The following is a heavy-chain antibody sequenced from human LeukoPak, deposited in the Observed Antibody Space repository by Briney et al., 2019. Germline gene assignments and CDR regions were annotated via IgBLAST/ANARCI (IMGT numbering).Heavy chain of an antibody. Sequence: SETLSLTCTVSGGSISSSSYYWSWIRQPPGKGLEWIGEINHSGSTNYNPSLKSRVTISVDTSKNQFSLKLSSVTAADTAVYYCARVQYSSSWYYWGQGTLVTVSS. CDR2: INHSGST. CDR3: ARVQYSSSWYY. D-gene: IGHD6-13*01. J-gene: IGHJ4*02. V-gene: IGHV4-39*07. CDR1: GGSISSSSYY.